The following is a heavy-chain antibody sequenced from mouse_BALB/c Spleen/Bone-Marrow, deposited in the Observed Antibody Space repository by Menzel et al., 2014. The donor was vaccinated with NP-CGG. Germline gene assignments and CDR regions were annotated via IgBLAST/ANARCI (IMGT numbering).Heavy chain of an antibody. V-gene: IGHV3-2*02. CDR2: ISYSGST. CDR1: GYSITSDYA. Sequence: VQLKESGPGLVKPSQSLSLTCTVTGYSITSDYAWNWIRQFPGNKLEWMGYISYSGSTSYNPSLKSRISITRDTSKNQFFLQLNSVTTEDTATYYCAKTGMRYYFDYWGQGTTLTVSS. J-gene: IGHJ2*01. D-gene: IGHD4-1*01. CDR3: AKTGMRYYFDY.